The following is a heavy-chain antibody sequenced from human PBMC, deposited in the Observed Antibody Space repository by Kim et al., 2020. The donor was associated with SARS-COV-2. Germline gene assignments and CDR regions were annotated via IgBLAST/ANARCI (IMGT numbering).Heavy chain of an antibody. Sequence: GGSLRLSCAASGFTFSSYEMNWVRQAPGKGLEWVSYISSSGSTIYYADSVKGRFTISRDNAKNSLYLQMNSLRAEDTAVYYCARDLGASLYYGSGSYYNYRREAGYWGQGTLVTVSS. CDR2: ISSSGSTI. D-gene: IGHD3-10*01. J-gene: IGHJ4*02. CDR1: GFTFSSYE. V-gene: IGHV3-48*03. CDR3: ARDLGASLYYGSGSYYNYRREAGY.